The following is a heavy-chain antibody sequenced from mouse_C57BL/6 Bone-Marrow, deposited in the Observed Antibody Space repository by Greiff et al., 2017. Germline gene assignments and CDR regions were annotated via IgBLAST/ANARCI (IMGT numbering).Heavy chain of an antibody. J-gene: IGHJ4*01. D-gene: IGHD2-1*01. CDR2: IYPRSGNT. Sequence: QVQLKESGAELARPGASVKLSCKASGYTFTSYCISWVKQRPGQGLEWIGEIYPRSGNTYYNEKFKGKATLTADTSSSTAYMELRSLTSEDSAVDVCAIWDYGNYLDARDYWGQGTSVTVSS. V-gene: IGHV1-81*01. CDR3: AIWDYGNYLDARDY. CDR1: GYTFTSYC.